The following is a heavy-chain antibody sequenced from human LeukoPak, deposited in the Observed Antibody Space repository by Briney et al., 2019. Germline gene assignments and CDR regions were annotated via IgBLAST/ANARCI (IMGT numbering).Heavy chain of an antibody. V-gene: IGHV1-2*02. J-gene: IGHJ4*02. Sequence: ASVKVSCKASGCTFTSYYMHWVRQAPGQGLEWMGWINANSGGTNYAQKFQGRVTMTRDTSISTAYKELSRRRSDGTAVYYCAREERYCSGGSCYLDYWGQGTLVTVSS. CDR3: AREERYCSGGSCYLDY. D-gene: IGHD2-15*01. CDR1: GCTFTSYY. CDR2: INANSGGT.